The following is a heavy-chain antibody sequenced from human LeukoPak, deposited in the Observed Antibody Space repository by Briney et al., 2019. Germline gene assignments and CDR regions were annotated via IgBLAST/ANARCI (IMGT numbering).Heavy chain of an antibody. D-gene: IGHD2-2*01. CDR1: GGSISSHS. CDR3: ARSVGYCSSTSCYQHYYYMDV. V-gene: IGHV4-59*11. J-gene: IGHJ6*03. CDR2: IYYSGST. Sequence: SETLSLTCTVSGGSISSHSWSWIRQPPGKGLEWIGYIYYSGSTNYNPSLKSRVTISVDTSKNQFSLKLSSVTAADTAVYYCARSVGYCSSTSCYQHYYYMDVWGKGTTVTVSS.